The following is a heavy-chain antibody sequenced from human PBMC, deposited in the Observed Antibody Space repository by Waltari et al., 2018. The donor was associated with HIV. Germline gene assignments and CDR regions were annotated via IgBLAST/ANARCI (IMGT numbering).Heavy chain of an antibody. CDR3: ARGRASPRTGWYFDL. V-gene: IGHV4-34*02. CDR2: NNQSGTT. D-gene: IGHD3-9*01. Sequence: QVQLQQWGAGLLKPLETLSLTCAVYGGSFSGYFWNWIRQPPGKGLEWMGENNQSGTTNYNPSRQSRVTISVDTSKNQFSLNLTSVTAADTAMYYCARGRASPRTGWYFDLWGRDTLVTVSS. J-gene: IGHJ2*01. CDR1: GGSFSGYF.